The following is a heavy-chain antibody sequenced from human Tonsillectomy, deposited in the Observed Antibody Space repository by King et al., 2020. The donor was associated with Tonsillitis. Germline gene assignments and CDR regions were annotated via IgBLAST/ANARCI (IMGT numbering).Heavy chain of an antibody. CDR3: ARGGTTLGWFDP. CDR2: ISSSSDFI. CDR1: GFTFTSYS. D-gene: IGHD1-26*01. Sequence: VQLGESGGGLVKPGGSLRLSCAVSGFTFTSYSMTWVRQAPGKGLEWVSSISSSSDFIFYAVSVKGRFTISRDNAKNSLYLQMNSLRAEDTAVYYCARGGTTLGWFDPWGQGTLVTVSS. V-gene: IGHV3-21*01. J-gene: IGHJ5*02.